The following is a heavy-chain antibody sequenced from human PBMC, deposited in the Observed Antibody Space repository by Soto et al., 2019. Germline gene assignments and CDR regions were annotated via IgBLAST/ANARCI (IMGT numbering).Heavy chain of an antibody. J-gene: IGHJ4*02. CDR3: ARAPRGNYGYPSYFDY. D-gene: IGHD3-10*01. V-gene: IGHV4-31*03. Sequence: SETLSLTCTVSGAYMRNDYYYWSWVRQNPGKDLEWIGHMHHSGRTHYNPSLKSRVAISVDTSKNQFSLKLSSVTAADTAVYYCARAPRGNYGYPSYFDYCGQGTLVPVS. CDR1: GAYMRNDYYY. CDR2: MHHSGRT.